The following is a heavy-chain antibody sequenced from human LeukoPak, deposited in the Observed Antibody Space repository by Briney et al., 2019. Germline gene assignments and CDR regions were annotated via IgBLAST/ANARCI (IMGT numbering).Heavy chain of an antibody. CDR2: IRSNGDTT. Sequence: GGSLRLSCTASGFTLSSLAMTWVRQAPGKALEWVSTIRSNGDTTYNADSVKGRFTISRDNSKNTLYLELNSLRVEDTATFYCAKGQELDDGVFDSWGQGTMVTVSS. V-gene: IGHV3-23*01. J-gene: IGHJ4*02. CDR3: AKGQELDDGVFDS. CDR1: GFTLSSLA. D-gene: IGHD1-1*01.